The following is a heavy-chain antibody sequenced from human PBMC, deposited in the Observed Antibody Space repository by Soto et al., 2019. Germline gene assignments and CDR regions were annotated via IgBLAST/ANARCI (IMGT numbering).Heavy chain of an antibody. CDR2: ISGSGTII. CDR1: GFTFSSYE. D-gene: IGHD3-3*01. V-gene: IGHV3-48*03. Sequence: GSLRLSCAASGFTFSSYEMNWVRQAPGKGLEWLSYISGSGTIILYADSVKGRFTISRDNAKNSLYLQMNSLRAEDTAVYYCARDSSYYDFWSGYYPFDYWGQGTLVTVSS. J-gene: IGHJ4*02. CDR3: ARDSSYYDFWSGYYPFDY.